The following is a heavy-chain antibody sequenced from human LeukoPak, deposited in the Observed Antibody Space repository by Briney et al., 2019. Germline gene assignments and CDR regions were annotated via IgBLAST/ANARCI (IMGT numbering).Heavy chain of an antibody. D-gene: IGHD3-10*01. Sequence: GGSLRLSCSASGFTFSSYAMHWVRQAPGKGLEYVSAISSNGGSTYYADSVKGRFTISRDNSKNTLYLQMNSLRAEDTAVYYCAKDRPTVRGVIIGEYFQHWGQGTLVTVSS. CDR3: AKDRPTVRGVIIGEYFQH. CDR1: GFTFSSYA. J-gene: IGHJ1*01. V-gene: IGHV3-64*04. CDR2: ISSNGGST.